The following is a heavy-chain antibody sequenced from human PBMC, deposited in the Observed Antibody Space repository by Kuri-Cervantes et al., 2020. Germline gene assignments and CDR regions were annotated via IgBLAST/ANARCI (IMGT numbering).Heavy chain of an antibody. Sequence: ASGKVSCKASGYTFTSYGISWVRQAPGQGLEWMGWISTYNGNTKYAQKVQGRVTMTTDTSTSTAYMEVRSLRSDDTAMYYCARATPDGSGSPYFYWGLGTPVTVSS. V-gene: IGHV1-18*01. CDR3: ARATPDGSGSPYFY. D-gene: IGHD3-22*01. CDR2: ISTYNGNT. CDR1: GYTFTSYG. J-gene: IGHJ4*02.